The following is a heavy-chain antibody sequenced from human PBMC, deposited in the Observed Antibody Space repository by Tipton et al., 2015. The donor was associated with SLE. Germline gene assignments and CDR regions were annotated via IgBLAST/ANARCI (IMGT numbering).Heavy chain of an antibody. CDR1: GFTFDDYA. D-gene: IGHD4-11*01. CDR2: ISWNSDSI. V-gene: IGHV3-9*01. J-gene: IGHJ6*02. CDR3: TASKTPKHRTASTNLYSDYGMDV. Sequence: QLVQSGGGVVQPGRSLRLSCVASGFTFDDYAMHWVRQAPGQGLEWVSGISWNSDSIGYADSVKGRLTISRDNAKKSLYLQMNILRTEDTALYYCTASKTPKHRTASTNLYSDYGMDVWGQGTTVTVSS.